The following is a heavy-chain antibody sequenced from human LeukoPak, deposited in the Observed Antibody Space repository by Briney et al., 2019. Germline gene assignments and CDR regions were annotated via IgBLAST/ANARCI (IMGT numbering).Heavy chain of an antibody. CDR3: AKRAVTTFSSGFHY. J-gene: IGHJ4*02. CDR1: GFTVGRYA. V-gene: IGHV3-23*01. CDR2: ISGIGVAT. Sequence: PSGGSLRLSCAASGFTVGRYAMTWVRQAPGKGLEWVSVISGIGVATYYADSVKGRFTISRDNSENTLYLQMNSLRAEDPAVYYCAKRAVTTFSSGFHYWGQGTLVTVSS. D-gene: IGHD4-17*01.